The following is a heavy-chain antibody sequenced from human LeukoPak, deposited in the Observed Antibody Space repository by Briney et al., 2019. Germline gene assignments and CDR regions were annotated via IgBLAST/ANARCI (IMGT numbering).Heavy chain of an antibody. D-gene: IGHD7-27*01. CDR2: INHSGST. V-gene: IGHV4-34*01. J-gene: IGHJ3*02. Sequence: PSETLSLTCAVYGGSFSGYYWSWIRQPPGKGLEWIGEINHSGSTNYNPSLKSRVTISVDTSKNQFSLKLSSVTAADTAVYYCARLTGTREKNAFDIWGQGTMVTVSS. CDR3: ARLTGTREKNAFDI. CDR1: GGSFSGYY.